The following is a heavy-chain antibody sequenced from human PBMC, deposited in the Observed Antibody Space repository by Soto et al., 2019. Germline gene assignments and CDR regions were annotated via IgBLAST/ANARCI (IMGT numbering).Heavy chain of an antibody. CDR3: ATXSGIVGAPYYYYYGMDV. J-gene: IGHJ6*02. Sequence: ASVKVSCKVSGYTLTELSMHWVRQAPGKGLEWMGGFDPEDGETIYAQKFQGRVTMTEDTSTDTAYMELSSLRSEDTAVYYCATXSGIVGAPYYYYYGMDVWGPGTTVTVSS. V-gene: IGHV1-24*01. CDR2: FDPEDGET. D-gene: IGHD1-26*01. CDR1: GYTLTELS.